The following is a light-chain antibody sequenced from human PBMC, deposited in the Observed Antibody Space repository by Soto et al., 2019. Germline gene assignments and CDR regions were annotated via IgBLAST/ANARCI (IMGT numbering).Light chain of an antibody. CDR3: YSAADNNLV. J-gene: IGLJ2*01. Sequence: SYELTQPSSVPVSPGQTARITCSGDILAKKYARWIQQKPGQAPVLVIYKESERPSGIPERFSGSSSGTTVTLTIRGAQVEDEADYYCYSAADNNLVFGGGTKLTVL. V-gene: IGLV3-27*01. CDR1: ILAKKY. CDR2: KES.